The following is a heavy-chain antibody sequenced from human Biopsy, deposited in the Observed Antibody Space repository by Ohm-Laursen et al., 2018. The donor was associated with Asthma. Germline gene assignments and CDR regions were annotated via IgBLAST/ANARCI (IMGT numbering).Heavy chain of an antibody. Sequence: ASVKVSCKASGYTFTSYYIHWVRQAPGQGLEWVGIINPPTGDTSYAQKFLGRVTVTRDTSTSTVYMELSSLRSEDTAVYYYALSQFDYWGQGTLLTVPS. CDR3: ALSQFDY. CDR2: INPPTGDT. V-gene: IGHV1-46*01. CDR1: GYTFTSYY. J-gene: IGHJ4*02.